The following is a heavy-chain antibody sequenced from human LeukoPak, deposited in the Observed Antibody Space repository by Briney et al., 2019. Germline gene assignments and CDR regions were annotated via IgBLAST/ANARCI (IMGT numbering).Heavy chain of an antibody. J-gene: IGHJ4*01. CDR3: ARGVGVTVTTSLDY. Sequence: GGSLRLSCAASGFTFSSYSMNWVRQAPGKGLEWVSSISSSRSYIYYADSVKGRFTISRDNAKNSLYLQMNSLRAEDTAVYYCARGVGVTVTTSLDYWGQEPWSPSPQ. CDR2: ISSSRSYI. CDR1: GFTFSSYS. V-gene: IGHV3-21*01. D-gene: IGHD4-11*01.